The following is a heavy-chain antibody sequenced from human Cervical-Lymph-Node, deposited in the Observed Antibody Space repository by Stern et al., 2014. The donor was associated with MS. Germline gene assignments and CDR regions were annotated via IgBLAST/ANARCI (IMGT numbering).Heavy chain of an antibody. Sequence: EVQLVESGGGLVKPGGSLRLSWVASGFTILGYSLNWVRQAPGKGLEWVSSINSGSNYIYYADSVKGRFTISRDNDRNSLYLQMNSLRADDTAVYYCARVRYRYGAYDFWGQGTPVTVSS. CDR2: INSGSNYI. CDR1: GFTILGYS. J-gene: IGHJ4*02. V-gene: IGHV3-21*02. CDR3: ARVRYRYGAYDF. D-gene: IGHD4/OR15-4a*01.